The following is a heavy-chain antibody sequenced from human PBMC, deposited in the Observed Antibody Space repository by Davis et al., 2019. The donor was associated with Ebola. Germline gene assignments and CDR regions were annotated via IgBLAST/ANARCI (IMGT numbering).Heavy chain of an antibody. J-gene: IGHJ4*02. V-gene: IGHV3-64*02. Sequence: GESLKISCAAPGFTFSDYAIHWVRQAPGRGLEYVSVISSNGGSTYYADSVKGRFTISRDNSKNTLYLQMGGLRAEDMAVYYCARGLQLGVLDFWGQGTLVTVSS. CDR3: ARGLQLGVLDF. CDR1: GFTFSDYA. D-gene: IGHD3-16*01. CDR2: ISSNGGST.